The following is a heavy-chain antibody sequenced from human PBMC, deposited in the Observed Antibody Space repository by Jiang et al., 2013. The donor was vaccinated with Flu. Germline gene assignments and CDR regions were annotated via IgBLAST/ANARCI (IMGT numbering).Heavy chain of an antibody. Sequence: GAEVKKPGSSVKVSCKTSGGTLNSYAISWVRQAPGHGLEWMAGIIPIIGTTHYAQKFQGRIKLTADDSTSTAYLELSSLTSDDTAVYYCSRDVWSRGSRYRPVAGVGYWGQGTLVTVST. CDR2: IIPIIGTT. V-gene: IGHV1-69*01. J-gene: IGHJ4*02. CDR1: GGTLNSYA. D-gene: IGHD6-19*01. CDR3: SRDVWSRGSRYRPVAGVGY.